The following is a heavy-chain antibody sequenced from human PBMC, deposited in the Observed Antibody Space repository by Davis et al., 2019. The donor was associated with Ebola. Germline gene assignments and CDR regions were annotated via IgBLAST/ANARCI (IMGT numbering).Heavy chain of an antibody. J-gene: IGHJ4*02. CDR2: ISYDGNTK. CDR3: ARSSSGYFYGLDY. Sequence: PGGSLRLSCAASGFTFSTCGMHWARQAPGKGLEWVALISYDGNTKYYADSMRGRFTISRDNAKNPLYLQMNSLRAEDTAVYYCARSSSGYFYGLDYWGQGTLVTVSS. D-gene: IGHD3-22*01. CDR1: GFTFSTCG. V-gene: IGHV3-30*03.